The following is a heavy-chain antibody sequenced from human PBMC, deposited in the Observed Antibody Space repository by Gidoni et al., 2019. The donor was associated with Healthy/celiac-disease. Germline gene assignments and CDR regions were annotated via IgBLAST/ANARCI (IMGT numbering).Heavy chain of an antibody. CDR2: IYTSGST. CDR1: GGSISSYY. J-gene: IGHJ2*01. CDR3: AREHYDFWSGYSIRSRDGYNYWYFDL. Sequence: QVQLQESGPGLVKPSETLSLTCTVAGGSISSYYWSWIRQPAGKGLEWIGRIYTSGSTNYNPSLKSRVTMSVDTSKNQFSLKLSSVTAADTAVYYCAREHYDFWSGYSIRSRDGYNYWYFDLWGRGTLVTVSS. D-gene: IGHD3-3*01. V-gene: IGHV4-4*07.